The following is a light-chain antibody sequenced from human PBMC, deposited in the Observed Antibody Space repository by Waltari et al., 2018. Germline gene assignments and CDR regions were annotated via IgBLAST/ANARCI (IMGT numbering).Light chain of an antibody. V-gene: IGLV2-14*03. Sequence: QSALTQPASVSGSPGQSITISCAGTGSDVGDYDYVSWYQQFPGKAPKLIISDVSKRPSGVSNHFSGSKSGSPASLTISGLLAEDEAEYYCSSYTSSHTLVFGGGTKLTVL. J-gene: IGLJ2*01. CDR3: SSYTSSHTLV. CDR1: GSDVGDYDY. CDR2: DVS.